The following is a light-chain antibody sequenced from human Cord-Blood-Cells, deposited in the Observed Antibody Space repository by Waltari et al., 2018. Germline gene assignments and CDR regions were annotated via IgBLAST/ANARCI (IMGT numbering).Light chain of an antibody. J-gene: IGLJ2*01. CDR2: DVS. V-gene: IGLV2-14*01. Sequence: QSALTQPASVSGSPGQSITISCTGTSSDVGGYNYVSWYQQHPGKAPKLIIYDVSKRPSGVSIRFSGSKSGNTASLTISGLQAEDEADYYCSSYTSSSTLVFGGGTKLTVL. CDR3: SSYTSSSTLV. CDR1: SSDVGGYNY.